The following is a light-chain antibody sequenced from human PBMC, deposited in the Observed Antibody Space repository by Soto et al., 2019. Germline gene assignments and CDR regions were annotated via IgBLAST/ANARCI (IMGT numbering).Light chain of an antibody. J-gene: IGLJ1*01. CDR1: SSDVGRYNH. Sequence: QSVLTQRASVSGPPGQSITISCTGTSSDVGRYNHVSWYQQHPGKAPKLMIYGGSERPSGVSDRFSGSKSGNTASLAISGLQPEDEADYYCCSYASSTTLYVFGSGTKVTVL. CDR2: GGS. CDR3: CSYASSTTLYV. V-gene: IGLV2-23*01.